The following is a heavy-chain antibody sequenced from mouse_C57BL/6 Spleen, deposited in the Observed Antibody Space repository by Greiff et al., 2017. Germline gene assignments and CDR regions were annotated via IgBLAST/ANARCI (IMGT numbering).Heavy chain of an antibody. J-gene: IGHJ4*01. CDR2: IDPENGDT. V-gene: IGHV14-4*01. D-gene: IGHD1-1*01. Sequence: VQLQQSGAELVRPGASVKLSCTASGFNIKDDYMHWVKQRPEQGLEWIGWIDPENGDTEYAPKFQGKATITADTSSNPAYLQLSSLTSEDTAVYYYTTFSYGSSADYAMDYWGQGTSVTVSS. CDR3: TTFSYGSSADYAMDY. CDR1: GFNIKDDY.